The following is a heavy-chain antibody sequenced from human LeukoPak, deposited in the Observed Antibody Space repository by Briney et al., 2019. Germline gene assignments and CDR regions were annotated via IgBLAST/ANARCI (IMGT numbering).Heavy chain of an antibody. J-gene: IGHJ4*02. CDR2: ISSSSSYL. Sequence: GGSLRLSCAASGFTFSSYSMNWVRQAPGKGLEWVSSISSSSSYLYYADSVKGRFTISRDNAKNSLYLQMNSLRAEDTAVYYCARDYGTIFGVVTPFDYWGQGTLVTVSS. CDR3: ARDYGTIFGVVTPFDY. D-gene: IGHD3-3*01. CDR1: GFTFSSYS. V-gene: IGHV3-21*01.